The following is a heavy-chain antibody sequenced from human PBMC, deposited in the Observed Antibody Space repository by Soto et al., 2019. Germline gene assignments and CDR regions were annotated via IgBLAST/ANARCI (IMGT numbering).Heavy chain of an antibody. Sequence: GSLRLSCLASGFTFSDYAMTWVRHVPGRGLEWVASLDGAGGSTYYADSVRGRFTISRDNSQNTLFLQMKRLTVDDTAIYYCTAPRDEYGSGVSWFTYGMDIWGQGTTVTVSS. V-gene: IGHV3-23*01. D-gene: IGHD3-10*01. CDR2: LDGAGGST. J-gene: IGHJ6*02. CDR3: TAPRDEYGSGVSWFTYGMDI. CDR1: GFTFSDYA.